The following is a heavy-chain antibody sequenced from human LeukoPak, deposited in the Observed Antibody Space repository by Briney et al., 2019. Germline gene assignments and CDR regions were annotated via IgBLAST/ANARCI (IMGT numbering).Heavy chain of an antibody. CDR3: ARRRAYSSRGVYWFDP. CDR2: IYYSGST. D-gene: IGHD6-13*01. Sequence: PSETLSLTCTVSGGSISSYYWSWIRQPPGKGLEWIGYIYYSGSTNYNPSLKSRVTISVDTSKNQFSLKLSSVTAADTAVYYCARRRAYSSRGVYWFDPWGQGTLVTVSS. J-gene: IGHJ5*02. V-gene: IGHV4-59*08. CDR1: GGSISSYY.